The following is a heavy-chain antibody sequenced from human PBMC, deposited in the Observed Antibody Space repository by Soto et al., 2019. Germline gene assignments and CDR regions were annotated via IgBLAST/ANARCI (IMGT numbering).Heavy chain of an antibody. J-gene: IGHJ4*02. Sequence: EVQLVQSGGGLVQPGGSLRLSCVGSGFTFTDFYMNWVRQAPGKGLEWVANIRPDGSETNYVESVKGRFTTSRDNAKNALFLQMNSLRAGDTAVYYCAGWGGQDYNYWGQGILVTVSS. CDR2: IRPDGSET. CDR3: AGWGGQDYNY. CDR1: GFTFTDFY. V-gene: IGHV3-7*03. D-gene: IGHD4-4*01.